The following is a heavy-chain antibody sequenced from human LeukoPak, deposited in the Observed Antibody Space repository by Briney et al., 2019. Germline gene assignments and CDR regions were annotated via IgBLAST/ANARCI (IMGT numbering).Heavy chain of an antibody. J-gene: IGHJ4*02. Sequence: ASVKVSCKASGYDFTGSYMHWVRQAPGQGLEWMGWINPNSGDTKYAQKFQGRVSMTRDTSINTAYMELSSLRSDDTAVYYCARLYCYGSGSYLPLDYWGQGTLVTVSS. V-gene: IGHV1-2*02. CDR2: INPNSGDT. CDR1: GYDFTGSY. D-gene: IGHD3-10*01. CDR3: ARLYCYGSGSYLPLDY.